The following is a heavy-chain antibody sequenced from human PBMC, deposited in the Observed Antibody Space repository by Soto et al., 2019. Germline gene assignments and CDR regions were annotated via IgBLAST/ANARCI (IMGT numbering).Heavy chain of an antibody. CDR3: VRSMIIVVRLIGLDY. CDR2: IASNGAYK. J-gene: IGHJ4*02. V-gene: IGHV3-30*14. D-gene: IGHD3-22*01. CDR1: GFSFSSYT. Sequence: GGSLRLSCAASGFSFSSYTMHWVRQTPGMALEWMTVIASNGAYKYYADSVKGRFTISRDNSKNTLYLQMDSLTTEDTAVYYCVRSMIIVVRLIGLDYWGQGTLVTVSS.